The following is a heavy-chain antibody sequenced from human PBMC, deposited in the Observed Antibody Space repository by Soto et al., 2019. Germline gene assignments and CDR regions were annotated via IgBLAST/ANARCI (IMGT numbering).Heavy chain of an antibody. V-gene: IGHV4-59*08. Sequence: SETLSLTCTVSGGSISSYYWSWIRQPPGKGLEWIGYIYYSGSTNYNPSLKSRVTISVDTSKNQFSLKLSSVTAADTAVYYCARQWGGYHAFDIWGQGTMVTVSS. D-gene: IGHD5-12*01. CDR2: IYYSGST. CDR3: ARQWGGYHAFDI. CDR1: GGSISSYY. J-gene: IGHJ3*02.